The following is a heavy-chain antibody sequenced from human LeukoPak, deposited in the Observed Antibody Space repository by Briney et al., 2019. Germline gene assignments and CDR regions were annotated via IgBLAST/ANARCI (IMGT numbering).Heavy chain of an antibody. D-gene: IGHD4-11*01. J-gene: IGHJ6*02. CDR1: GFTVSSNY. Sequence: GRSLRLSCAASGFTVSSNYMSWVRQAPGKGLEWVSVIYSGGSTYYADSVKGRFTISRDNSKNTLYLQMNSLRAEDTAVYYCARDPVTTPYYYYGMDVWGQGTTVTVSS. V-gene: IGHV3-66*01. CDR3: ARDPVTTPYYYYGMDV. CDR2: IYSGGST.